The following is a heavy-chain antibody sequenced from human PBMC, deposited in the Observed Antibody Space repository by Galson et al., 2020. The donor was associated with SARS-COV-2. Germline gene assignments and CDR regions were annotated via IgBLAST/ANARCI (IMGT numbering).Heavy chain of an antibody. V-gene: IGHV3-66*01. CDR1: GFTVSSNY. CDR2: IYSGGST. Sequence: GGSLRLSCAASGFTVSSNYMSWVRQAPGKGLEWVSVIYSGGSTYYADSVKGRFTISRDNSKNTLYLQMNSLRAEDTAVYYCARDNSSGWYSYYYYGMDVWGQGTTVTVS. J-gene: IGHJ6*02. D-gene: IGHD6-19*01. CDR3: ARDNSSGWYSYYYYGMDV.